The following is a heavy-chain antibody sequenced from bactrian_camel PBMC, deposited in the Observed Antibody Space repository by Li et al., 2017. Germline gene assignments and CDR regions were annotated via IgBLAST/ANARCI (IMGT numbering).Heavy chain of an antibody. Sequence: VQLVESGGGSVQAGGSLTLSCEHSGSIDGTNCIGWFRQYPGKEREGVAAIVTLGGTTYYDDSVTGRFTISQDNAKKTTYLQMDHLRTDDTARYYCAADRRRHGPPSLRPGDYSVWGQGTQVTVS. CDR2: IVTLGGTT. D-gene: IGHD2*01. CDR1: GSIDGTNC. CDR3: AADRRRHGPPSLRPGDYSV. V-gene: IGHV3S1*01. J-gene: IGHJ4*01.